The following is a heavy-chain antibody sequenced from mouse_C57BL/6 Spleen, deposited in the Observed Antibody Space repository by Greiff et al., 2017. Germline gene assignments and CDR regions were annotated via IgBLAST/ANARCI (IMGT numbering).Heavy chain of an antibody. CDR1: GYTFTDYY. J-gene: IGHJ4*01. Sequence: EVKLVESGPVLVKPGASVKMSCKASGYTFTDYYMNWVKQSHGKSLEWIGVINPYNGGTSYNQKFKGKATLTVDKSSSTAYMELNSLTSEDSAVYYCARGNYDYDDAMDYWGQGTSVTVSS. D-gene: IGHD2-4*01. CDR2: INPYNGGT. CDR3: ARGNYDYDDAMDY. V-gene: IGHV1-19*01.